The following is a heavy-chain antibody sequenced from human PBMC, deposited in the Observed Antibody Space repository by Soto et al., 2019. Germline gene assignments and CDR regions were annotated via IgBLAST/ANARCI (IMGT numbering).Heavy chain of an antibody. Sequence: QVQLVQSGAEVKKPGSSVKVSCKASGGTFSGYAISWVRQAPGQGLEWMGGIIPIFGTANYAQKFQGRVTITADESTSTAYMELSSLRSEDTAVYYCAGESVPAADLHFDYWGQGTLVTVSS. V-gene: IGHV1-69*01. CDR1: GGTFSGYA. D-gene: IGHD2-2*01. J-gene: IGHJ4*02. CDR2: IIPIFGTA. CDR3: AGESVPAADLHFDY.